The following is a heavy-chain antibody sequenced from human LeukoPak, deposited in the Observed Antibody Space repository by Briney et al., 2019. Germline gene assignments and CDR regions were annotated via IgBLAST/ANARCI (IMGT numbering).Heavy chain of an antibody. J-gene: IGHJ6*02. Sequence: ASVKVSCKASGYTFTSYVINWVRQATGQGLEWMGWMNPNSGNTGYAQKFQGRVTMTRNTSISTAYMELSSLRSEDTAVYYCARGGNIVATIGPQYYYYYYGMDVWGQGTTVTVSS. CDR1: GYTFTSYV. D-gene: IGHD5-12*01. CDR3: ARGGNIVATIGPQYYYYYYGMDV. CDR2: MNPNSGNT. V-gene: IGHV1-8*01.